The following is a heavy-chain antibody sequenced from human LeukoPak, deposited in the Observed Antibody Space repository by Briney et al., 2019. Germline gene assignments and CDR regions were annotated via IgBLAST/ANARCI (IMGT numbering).Heavy chain of an antibody. V-gene: IGHV3-30-3*02. J-gene: IGHJ4*02. CDR3: AKRSGSTKALDY. CDR2: ISYDGSNK. Sequence: GSLRLSCAASGFTFSSYAMHWVRQAPGKGLEWVAVISYDGSNKYYADSVKGRFTISRDNSKNTLYLQMNSLRAEDTAIYYCAKRSGSTKALDYWGQGTLVTVSS. CDR1: GFTFSSYA. D-gene: IGHD1-26*01.